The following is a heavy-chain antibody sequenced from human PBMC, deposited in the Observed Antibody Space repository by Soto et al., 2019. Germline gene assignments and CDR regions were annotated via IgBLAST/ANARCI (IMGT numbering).Heavy chain of an antibody. Sequence: QVQLVESGGGVVQPGRSLRLSCAASGFTFSSYGMHWVRQAPGKGLEWVAVISYDGSNKYYADSVKGRFTISRDNSKNTLYLQMNSLGAEDTAVYYCAKEGGTYSNPHYGMDVWGQGTTVTVSS. CDR1: GFTFSSYG. CDR3: AKEGGTYSNPHYGMDV. J-gene: IGHJ6*02. D-gene: IGHD6-13*01. CDR2: ISYDGSNK. V-gene: IGHV3-30*18.